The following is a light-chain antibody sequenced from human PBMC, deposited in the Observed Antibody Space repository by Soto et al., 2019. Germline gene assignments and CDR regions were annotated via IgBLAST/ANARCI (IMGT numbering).Light chain of an antibody. Sequence: QSVLTQSPSVSGAPGQTVAISCTGTSSNIGAGYDVHWYQQLPQTAPKLLIYGNNNRPSGIPDRFSGSKSGTSASLAITGLQAEDEADYYCQSYDSSLSWVFGGGTKLTVL. CDR3: QSYDSSLSWV. V-gene: IGLV1-40*01. CDR1: SSNIGAGYD. CDR2: GNN. J-gene: IGLJ3*02.